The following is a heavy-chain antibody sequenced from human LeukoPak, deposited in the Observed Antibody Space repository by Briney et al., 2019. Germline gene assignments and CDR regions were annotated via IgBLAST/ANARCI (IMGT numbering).Heavy chain of an antibody. CDR2: VTAGGDIT. D-gene: IGHD4-17*01. Sequence: GGSLRLSCAASGFTFSSIAMSWVRQAPGKGLEWVSAVTAGGDITYYTDSGKGRFSISRDNSKNTLYLQLNGLRAEDTAVYYCATVLSTTVTTTFDYWGQGTLVAVSS. CDR3: ATVLSTTVTTTFDY. V-gene: IGHV3-23*01. CDR1: GFTFSSIA. J-gene: IGHJ4*02.